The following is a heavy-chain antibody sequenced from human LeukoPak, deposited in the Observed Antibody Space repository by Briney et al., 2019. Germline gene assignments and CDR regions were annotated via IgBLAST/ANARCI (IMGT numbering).Heavy chain of an antibody. CDR2: IYSSGVT. V-gene: IGHV3-66*03. CDR1: GFIVNSYA. Sequence: GESLRLSWAASGFIVNSYAMSWVRQAPEEGLAWVSLIYSSGVTHYAESVKGRFTISRDNSKNTVYLQMNRLRDEDTALYFCARDRAEEKTWVEFDAWGQGTLVTVSS. CDR3: ARDRAEEKTWVEFDA. J-gene: IGHJ5*02.